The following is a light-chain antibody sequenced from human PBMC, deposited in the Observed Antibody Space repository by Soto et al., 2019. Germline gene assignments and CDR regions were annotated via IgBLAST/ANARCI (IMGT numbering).Light chain of an antibody. Sequence: QSVLTQPASVSGSPGQSITISCTGTSSDVDGYDSVCWYQQHPGKAPKVMIYGVTNRPSGGSDRFSGSKSGNTASLTISGLQAEDEADYYCSSFTSSITYVFGTGTKGTAL. CDR2: GVT. CDR3: SSFTSSITYV. CDR1: SSDVDGYDS. J-gene: IGLJ1*01. V-gene: IGLV2-14*01.